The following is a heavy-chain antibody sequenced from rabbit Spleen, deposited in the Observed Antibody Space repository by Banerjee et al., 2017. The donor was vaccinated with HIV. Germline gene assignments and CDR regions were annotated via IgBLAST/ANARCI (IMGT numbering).Heavy chain of an antibody. D-gene: IGHD1-1*01. J-gene: IGHJ4*01. Sequence: QSLEESGGDLVKPGASLTLTCTASGFSFSASDYICWVRQAPGKGLQWIACINASTGKPVYATWASGRFTISRTSSTTVTLRMTSLTAADTATYFCVRDPYLLNSDNKNLWGPGTLVTVS. CDR2: INASTGKP. V-gene: IGHV1S40*01. CDR1: GFSFSASDY. CDR3: VRDPYLLNSDNKNL.